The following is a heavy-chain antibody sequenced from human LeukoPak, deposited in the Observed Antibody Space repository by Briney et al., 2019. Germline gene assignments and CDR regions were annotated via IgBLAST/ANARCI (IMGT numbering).Heavy chain of an antibody. J-gene: IGHJ4*02. CDR1: GFTFSSYG. CDR2: ISYDGSNK. V-gene: IGHV3-30*18. Sequence: GGSLRLSCAASGFTFSSYGMHWVRQAPGKGLEWVAVISYDGSNKYYADSVKGRFTISRDNSKNTLYLQMNSLRAEVTAVYYCAKDLSGWYYFDYWGQGTLVTVSS. CDR3: AKDLSGWYYFDY. D-gene: IGHD6-19*01.